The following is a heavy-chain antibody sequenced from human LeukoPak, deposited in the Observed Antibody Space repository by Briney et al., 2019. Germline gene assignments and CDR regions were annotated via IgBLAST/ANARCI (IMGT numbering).Heavy chain of an antibody. CDR3: ARDKSIAAAGPVYYFDY. CDR1: GFPLLSYS. V-gene: IGHV3-21*01. CDR2: LISSSSYI. D-gene: IGHD6-13*01. Sequence: GGALRLSFSAPGFPLLSYSMNWGRPAPGKGGGGVSSLISSSSYIYYADSVKGRFTISRDNAKNSLYLQMNSLRAEDTAVHYCARDKSIAAAGPVYYFDYWGQGTLVTVSS. J-gene: IGHJ4*02.